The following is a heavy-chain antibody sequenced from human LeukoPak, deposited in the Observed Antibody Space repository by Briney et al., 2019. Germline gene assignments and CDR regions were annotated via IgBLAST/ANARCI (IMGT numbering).Heavy chain of an antibody. D-gene: IGHD1-26*01. V-gene: IGHV1-69*13. Sequence: SVKVSCKASGGTFSSYAISWVRQAPGQGLEWMGGFIPIFGTANYAQKFQGRVTITADESTSTAYMELSSLRSEDTAVYYCARGRKEWELTYWFDPWGQGTLVTVSS. CDR1: GGTFSSYA. CDR2: FIPIFGTA. CDR3: ARGRKEWELTYWFDP. J-gene: IGHJ5*02.